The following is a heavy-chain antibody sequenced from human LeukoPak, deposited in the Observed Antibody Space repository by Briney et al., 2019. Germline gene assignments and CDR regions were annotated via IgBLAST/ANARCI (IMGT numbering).Heavy chain of an antibody. Sequence: GESLQISCKGSGYSFTSYWIGWVRQMPGKGLEWMGIIYPGVSDTRYSPSFQGQVTISADKSISTAYLQWSSLKASDTAMYYCARRTYDFWSDYYYGMDVWGQGTTVTVSS. J-gene: IGHJ6*02. V-gene: IGHV5-51*01. CDR3: ARRTYDFWSDYYYGMDV. D-gene: IGHD3-3*01. CDR1: GYSFTSYW. CDR2: IYPGVSDT.